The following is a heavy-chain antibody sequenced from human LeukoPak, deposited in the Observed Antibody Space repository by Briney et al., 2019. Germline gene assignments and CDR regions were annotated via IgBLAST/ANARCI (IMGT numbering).Heavy chain of an antibody. Sequence: ASVKVSCKASGYTFTSYYMHWVRQAPGQGLEWMGIINPSGGSTSYAQKFQGRVTMTMEMSTSTVYMELSSLRSEDTAVYYCARRADCGGDCYYNYFDYWGQGTLVTVSS. V-gene: IGHV1-46*01. D-gene: IGHD2-21*02. CDR3: ARRADCGGDCYYNYFDY. CDR1: GYTFTSYY. CDR2: INPSGGST. J-gene: IGHJ4*02.